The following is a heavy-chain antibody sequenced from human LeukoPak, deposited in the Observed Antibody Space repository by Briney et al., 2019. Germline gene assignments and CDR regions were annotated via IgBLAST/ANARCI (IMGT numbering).Heavy chain of an antibody. Sequence: ASVKVSCKASGYTFTSYGISWVRQAPGQGREWMGWISAYNGNTNYAQKLEGRVTMTTDTSTSTAYMELRSLRSDDTAVYYCARDDDYVWGSYKSYSAVACDYWGQGTLVTVSS. D-gene: IGHD3-16*01. CDR2: ISAYNGNT. CDR1: GYTFTSYG. V-gene: IGHV1-18*01. CDR3: ARDDDYVWGSYKSYSAVACDY. J-gene: IGHJ4*02.